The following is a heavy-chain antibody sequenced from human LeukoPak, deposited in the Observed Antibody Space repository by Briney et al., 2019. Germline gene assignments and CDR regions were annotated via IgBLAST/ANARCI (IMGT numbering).Heavy chain of an antibody. Sequence: TSETLSLTCTVSGYSISSGYYWGWIRQPPGKGLEWIGSIYYSGSTYYNPSLKSRVTISVDTSKNQFSLKLSSVTAADTAVYYCARDLGYGDTRDDYWGQGTLVTVSS. CDR1: GYSISSGYY. J-gene: IGHJ4*02. V-gene: IGHV4-38-2*02. CDR3: ARDLGYGDTRDDY. D-gene: IGHD4-17*01. CDR2: IYYSGST.